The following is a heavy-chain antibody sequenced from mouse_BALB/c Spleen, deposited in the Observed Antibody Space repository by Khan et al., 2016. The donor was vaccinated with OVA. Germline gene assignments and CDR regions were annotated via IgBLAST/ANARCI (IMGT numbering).Heavy chain of an antibody. CDR1: GYSITSDYA. CDR3: ERWFTY. CDR2: ISYSGST. Sequence: VQLKESGPGLVKPSQSLSLTCTVTGYSITSDYAWNWIRQFPGNKLEWMGYISYSGSTTYNPSLKSRISITRDTSKNQFFLQLNSVTTEDTATYYGERWFTYWGQGTLVTVSA. J-gene: IGHJ3*01. V-gene: IGHV3-2*02.